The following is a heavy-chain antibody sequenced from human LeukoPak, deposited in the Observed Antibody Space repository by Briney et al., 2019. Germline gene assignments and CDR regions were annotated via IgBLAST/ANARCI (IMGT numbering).Heavy chain of an antibody. Sequence: PSETLSLTCTVSGGYICSYYWSWIRQPAGKGLEWIGRIYTSGSTNYNPSLKSRVTISVDTSKNQFSLKLSSVTAADTAVYYCERVYRGIAVAGHEGYFDYWGQGTLVTVSS. J-gene: IGHJ4*02. CDR1: GGYICSYY. CDR2: IYTSGST. D-gene: IGHD6-19*01. V-gene: IGHV4-4*07. CDR3: ERVYRGIAVAGHEGYFDY.